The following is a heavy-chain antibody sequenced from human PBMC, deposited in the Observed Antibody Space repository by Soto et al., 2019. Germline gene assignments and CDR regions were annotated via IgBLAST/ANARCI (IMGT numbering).Heavy chain of an antibody. V-gene: IGHV3-7*01. CDR3: ASARHIGP. CDR1: GVTLSNYG. Sequence: GGSLKLGCAASGVTLSNYGMIWVRQAPGKGLEWVANIKQDGSESNYADSVKGRFTISRDNAENSLYLQMTSLRAEDTAVYYCASARHIGPWGQGTLVTVSS. CDR2: IKQDGSES. D-gene: IGHD2-21*01. J-gene: IGHJ5*02.